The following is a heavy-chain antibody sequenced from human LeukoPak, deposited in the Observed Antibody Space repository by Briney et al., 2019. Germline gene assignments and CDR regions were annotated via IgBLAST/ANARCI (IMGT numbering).Heavy chain of an antibody. Sequence: ASVKVSCKASGYTFTSYDINWVRQATGQGLEWMGWMNPNSGNTGYAQKFQGRVTMTRNTSTSTAYTELSSLRSEDTAVYYCARVYDYSNGIDYWGQGTLVTVSS. D-gene: IGHD4-11*01. J-gene: IGHJ4*02. CDR3: ARVYDYSNGIDY. V-gene: IGHV1-8*01. CDR1: GYTFTSYD. CDR2: MNPNSGNT.